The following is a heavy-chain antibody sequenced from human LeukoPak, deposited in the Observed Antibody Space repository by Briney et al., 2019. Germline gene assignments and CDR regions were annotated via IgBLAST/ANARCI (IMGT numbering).Heavy chain of an antibody. D-gene: IGHD2-15*01. V-gene: IGHV3-33*01. CDR1: GFTLSDYA. J-gene: IGHJ5*02. Sequence: GGSLRLSCAASGFTLSDYAMHWVRQPPGKGLEWVAVTWYDASKENYADSVKGRFTISRDNSMKTLDLQMDSLRADDTAVYCCARDVRGGNFDLWGQGTPVTVSS. CDR3: ARDVRGGNFDL. CDR2: TWYDASKE.